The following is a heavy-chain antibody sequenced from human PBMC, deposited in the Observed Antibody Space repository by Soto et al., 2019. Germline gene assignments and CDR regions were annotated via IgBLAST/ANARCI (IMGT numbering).Heavy chain of an antibody. CDR2: IIPMFGTA. V-gene: IGHV1-69*13. CDR3: ASGIQLWLRRINNGYSG. D-gene: IGHD5-18*01. CDR1: GGTFSSYT. Sequence: SVKVSCKTSGGTFSSYTISWVRQAPGQGLEWMGGIIPMFGTANYAQRFQDRVTITADESTNTVYMELSSLRSEDTAVYFCASGIQLWLRRINNGYSGWGQGTLVTVSS. J-gene: IGHJ4*02.